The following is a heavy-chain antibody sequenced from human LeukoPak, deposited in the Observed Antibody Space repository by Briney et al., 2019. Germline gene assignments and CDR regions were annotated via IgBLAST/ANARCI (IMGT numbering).Heavy chain of an antibody. Sequence: PSETLSLTCTVSGYSISSGYYWAWIRQPPGKRLEWIATIYHSGSTYYNPSLKSRVTISVDTSKNQFSLTLSSVTAADTAVYYCARDGAVAGGGSNWFDSWGQGTLVTVSS. CDR3: ARDGAVAGGGSNWFDS. J-gene: IGHJ5*01. V-gene: IGHV4-38-2*02. CDR1: GYSISSGYY. CDR2: IYHSGST. D-gene: IGHD6-19*01.